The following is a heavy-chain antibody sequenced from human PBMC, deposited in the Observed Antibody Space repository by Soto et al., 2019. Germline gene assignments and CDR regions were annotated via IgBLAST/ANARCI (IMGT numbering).Heavy chain of an antibody. Sequence: PSETLSLTCTVSGGPIAPFYWTWIRQSLGKGLESIGYVYYNGSTNYNPALKGRVTISLDTSKSQFSLRLSSVTAADTAVYYCARTRGRGQWRDFYFDFWGQGSLVTVSS. V-gene: IGHV4-59*12. CDR1: GGPIAPFY. J-gene: IGHJ4*02. D-gene: IGHD6-19*01. CDR2: VYYNGST. CDR3: ARTRGRGQWRDFYFDF.